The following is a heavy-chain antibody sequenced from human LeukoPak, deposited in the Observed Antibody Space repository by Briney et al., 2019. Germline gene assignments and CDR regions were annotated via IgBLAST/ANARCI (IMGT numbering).Heavy chain of an antibody. CDR1: GGSFSGYY. CDR2: INHSGST. D-gene: IGHD2-21*01. CDR3: ARGLGYSLDALDI. V-gene: IGHV4-34*01. Sequence: SETLSLTCAVYGGSFSGYYWSWIRQPPGKGLEWIGEINHSGSTNYNPSLKSRVTISVDTSKNQFSLKLSSVTAADTAVYYCARGLGYSLDALDIWGQGTMVTVSS. J-gene: IGHJ3*02.